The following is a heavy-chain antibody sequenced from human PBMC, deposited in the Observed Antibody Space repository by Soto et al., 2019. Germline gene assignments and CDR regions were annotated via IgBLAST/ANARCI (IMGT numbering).Heavy chain of an antibody. J-gene: IGHJ4*02. D-gene: IGHD3-3*01. V-gene: IGHV4-4*07. CDR2: IYATGTT. Sequence: SETLSLTCTVSGASISGFYWSWIRKSAGKGLEWIGRIYATGTTDYNPSLKSRVMMSVDTSKKQFSLKLRSVTAADTAVYYCARAPVGLDTISYFDYWGQGKLVTVSS. CDR1: GASISGFY. CDR3: ARAPVGLDTISYFDY.